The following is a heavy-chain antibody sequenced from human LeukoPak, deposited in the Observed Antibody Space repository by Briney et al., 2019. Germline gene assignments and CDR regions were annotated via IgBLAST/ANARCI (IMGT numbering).Heavy chain of an antibody. Sequence: ASVKVSCKVSGYTLTELSMHWVRQAPGQGLEWMGWISAYNGNTNYAQKLQGRVTMTTDTSTSTAYMELRSLRSDDTAVYYCASSGSGSYWTHYYWGQGTLVTVSS. D-gene: IGHD3-10*01. CDR1: GYTLTELS. V-gene: IGHV1-18*01. J-gene: IGHJ4*02. CDR2: ISAYNGNT. CDR3: ASSGSGSYWTHYY.